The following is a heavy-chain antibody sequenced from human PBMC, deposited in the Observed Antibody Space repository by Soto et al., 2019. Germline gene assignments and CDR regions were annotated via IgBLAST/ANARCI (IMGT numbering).Heavy chain of an antibody. J-gene: IGHJ4*02. CDR2: INAGNGNT. Sequence: ASVKVSCKASGYTFTSYAMHWVRQAPGQRLEWMGWINAGNGNTKYSQKFQGRVTITADESTSTAYMELSSLRSEDTAVYYCARPPAPLYSSSGSYFDYGGQGTLVPVS. CDR3: ARPPAPLYSSSGSYFDY. CDR1: GYTFTSYA. V-gene: IGHV1-3*01. D-gene: IGHD6-13*01.